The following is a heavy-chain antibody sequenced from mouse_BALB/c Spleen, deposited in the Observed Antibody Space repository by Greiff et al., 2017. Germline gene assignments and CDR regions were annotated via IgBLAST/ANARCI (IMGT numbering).Heavy chain of an antibody. Sequence: EVKVEESGGGLVQPGGSLRLSCATSGFTFTDYYMSWVRQPPGKALEWLGFIRNKANGYTTEYSASVKGRFTISRDNSQSILYLQMNTLRAEDSATYYCARDSSGDYYAMDYWGQGTSVTVSS. J-gene: IGHJ4*01. CDR1: GFTFTDYY. D-gene: IGHD3-1*01. CDR2: IRNKANGYTT. CDR3: ARDSSGDYYAMDY. V-gene: IGHV7-3*02.